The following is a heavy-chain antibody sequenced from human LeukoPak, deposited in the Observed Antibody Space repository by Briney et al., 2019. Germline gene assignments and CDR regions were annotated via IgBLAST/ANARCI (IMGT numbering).Heavy chain of an antibody. D-gene: IGHD6-19*01. CDR3: ARVTNSGWYDY. J-gene: IGHJ4*02. CDR1: GYTFTSYY. V-gene: IGHV1-46*01. CDR2: INPSGGST. Sequence: ASVKVSCKASGYTFTSYYMHLVRQAPGQGLEWMGIINPSGGSTSYAQKFQGRVTMTRDTSTSTVYMELSSLRSEDTAVYYCARVTNSGWYDYWGQGTLVTVSS.